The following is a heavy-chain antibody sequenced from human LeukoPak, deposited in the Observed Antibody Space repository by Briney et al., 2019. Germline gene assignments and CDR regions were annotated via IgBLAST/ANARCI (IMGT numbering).Heavy chain of an antibody. CDR3: ARRGSLFYFDF. J-gene: IGHJ4*02. CDR2: IYYSGST. D-gene: IGHD2-15*01. CDR1: GGSISSYY. V-gene: IGHV4-59*08. Sequence: SETLSLTCTVSGGSISSYYWSWIRQPPGKGLEWIGYIYYSGSTNYNPSLESRVTLSVDTSKNQFSLKLSSVTAADTALYYCARRGSLFYFDFWGQGTLVTVSS.